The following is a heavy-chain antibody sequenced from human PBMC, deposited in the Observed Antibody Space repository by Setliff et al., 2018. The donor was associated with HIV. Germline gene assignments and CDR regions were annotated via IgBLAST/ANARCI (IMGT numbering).Heavy chain of an antibody. CDR2: ISAYNGNT. V-gene: IGHV1-18*01. D-gene: IGHD6-19*01. J-gene: IGHJ3*02. CDR3: ARDLGRSSGWYFLAGSGDAFDI. CDR1: GYTFTSYC. Sequence: ASVKVSCKASGYTFTSYCISWVLQAPGEGLAGMGWISAYNGNTNYAHKLLGRVTMTTDTSTSTAYMELRSLRSDDTAVYYCARDLGRSSGWYFLAGSGDAFDIWGQGTMVTVSS.